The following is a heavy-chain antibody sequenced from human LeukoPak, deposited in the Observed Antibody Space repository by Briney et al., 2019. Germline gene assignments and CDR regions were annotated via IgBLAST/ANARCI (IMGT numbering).Heavy chain of an antibody. CDR1: GFTFSSYA. CDR3: AKGNTYYYGSGSYYADY. Sequence: GGSLRLSCATSGFTFSSYAMHWVRQAPGKGLEWVSAISGSGGSTYYADSVKGRFTISRDNSKNTLYLQMNSLRAEDTAVYYCAKGNTYYYGSGSYYADYWGQGTLVTVSS. V-gene: IGHV3-23*01. J-gene: IGHJ4*02. CDR2: ISGSGGST. D-gene: IGHD3-10*01.